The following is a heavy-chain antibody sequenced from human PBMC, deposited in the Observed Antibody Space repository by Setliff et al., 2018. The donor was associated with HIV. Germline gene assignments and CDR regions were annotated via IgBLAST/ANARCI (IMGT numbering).Heavy chain of an antibody. CDR3: ASRSVAGAFDI. Sequence: SETLSLTCTVSGGSISSGAFYWSWIRQHPGKGLEWIGDIYYIGSTFYNPSLKSRITISVDTSKNHFSLRLRSVTAADTAVYYCASRSVAGAFDIWGQGTKGTVS. J-gene: IGHJ3*02. CDR2: IYYIGST. V-gene: IGHV4-31*03. D-gene: IGHD6-19*01. CDR1: GGSISSGAFY.